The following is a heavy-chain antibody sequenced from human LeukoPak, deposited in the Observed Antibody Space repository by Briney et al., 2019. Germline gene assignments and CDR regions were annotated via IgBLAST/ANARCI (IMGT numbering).Heavy chain of an antibody. CDR3: AREFTMFIDY. D-gene: IGHD3-10*02. CDR1: GFIFSSDA. CDR2: ISYDGSNK. V-gene: IGHV3-30-3*01. Sequence: GGSLRLSCAASGFIFSSDAMHWVRQAPGKGLEWVAVISYDGSNKYYADSVKGRFTISRDNSKNTLYLQMNSLRAEDTAVYYCAREFTMFIDYWGQGTLVTVSS. J-gene: IGHJ4*02.